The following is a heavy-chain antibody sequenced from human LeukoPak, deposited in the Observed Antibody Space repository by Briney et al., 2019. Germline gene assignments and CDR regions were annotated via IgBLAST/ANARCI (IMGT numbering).Heavy chain of an antibody. CDR2: IKQDGSEK. V-gene: IGHV3-7*03. J-gene: IGHJ4*02. Sequence: PGGSLRLSCAASGFTFSSYWMSWVRQAPGKGLEWVANIKQDGSEKYYVDSVKGRFTISRDNSKNTLYLQMNSLRAEDTAVYYCANFDFWSGYWFDYWGQGTLVTVSS. CDR3: ANFDFWSGYWFDY. D-gene: IGHD3-3*01. CDR1: GFTFSSYW.